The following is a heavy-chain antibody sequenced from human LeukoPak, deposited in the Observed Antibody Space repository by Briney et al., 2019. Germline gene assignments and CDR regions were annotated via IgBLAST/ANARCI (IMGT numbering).Heavy chain of an antibody. J-gene: IGHJ4*02. Sequence: GESLKISCKGSGYSFTSYWIGWVRQLPGKGLEWMGIIFTGGSDTRYSPSFQGQVTISADKSISTAYRQWRSLKASDTAMYYCVRRSGFDYYFDYWGQGTLVTVSS. V-gene: IGHV5-51*01. CDR3: VRRSGFDYYFDY. D-gene: IGHD5-12*01. CDR2: IFTGGSDT. CDR1: GYSFTSYW.